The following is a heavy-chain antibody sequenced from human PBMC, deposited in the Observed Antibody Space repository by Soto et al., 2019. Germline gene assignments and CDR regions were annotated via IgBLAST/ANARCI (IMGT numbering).Heavy chain of an antibody. V-gene: IGHV1-2*04. CDR3: ARDGIWIVETSYYYGMDF. D-gene: IGHD1-1*01. CDR2: INPNSGGT. Sequence: ASVKVSCKASGYTFTGYYMHWVRQAPGQGLEWMGWINPNSGGTNYAQKFQGWVTMTRDTSISTAYMELSRLRSDDTAVYYCARDGIWIVETSYYYGMDFWGQGTTVSVSS. CDR1: GYTFTGYY. J-gene: IGHJ6*02.